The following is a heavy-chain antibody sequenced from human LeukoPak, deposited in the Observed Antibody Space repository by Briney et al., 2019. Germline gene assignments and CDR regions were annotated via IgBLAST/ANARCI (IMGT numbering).Heavy chain of an antibody. D-gene: IGHD3-3*02. CDR1: GFTFSSYS. V-gene: IGHV3-30*03. J-gene: IGHJ6*03. CDR3: ARPYLEWSLKFYMDV. CDR2: ISYDGSTK. Sequence: PGGSLRLSCAASGFTFSSYSMNWVRQAPGKGLEWVALISYDGSTKYNEDSVKGRFTISRDDSKNTLYLQMNSLRAEDTAVYYCARPYLEWSLKFYMDVWGKGTTVTVSS.